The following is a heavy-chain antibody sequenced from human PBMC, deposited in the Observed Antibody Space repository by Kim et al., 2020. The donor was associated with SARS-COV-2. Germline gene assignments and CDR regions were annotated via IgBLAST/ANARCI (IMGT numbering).Heavy chain of an antibody. J-gene: IGHJ4*01. CDR3: AKGADSSGWRTPEPDY. D-gene: IGHD6-19*01. V-gene: IGHV3-9*01. Sequence: GGSLRLSCAASGFTFDDYAMHWVRQAPGKGLEWVSGISWNSGSIGYADSVKGRFTISRDNAKNSLYLQMNSLRAEDTALYYCAKGADSSGWRTPEPDYWG. CDR1: GFTFDDYA. CDR2: ISWNSGSI.